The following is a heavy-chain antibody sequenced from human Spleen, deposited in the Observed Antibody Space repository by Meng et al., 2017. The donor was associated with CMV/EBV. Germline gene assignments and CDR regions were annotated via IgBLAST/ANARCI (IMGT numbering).Heavy chain of an antibody. V-gene: IGHV3-74*01. CDR3: ARWANRGRADFDC. CDR2: INPDGSVT. CDR1: GFTFSSYA. D-gene: IGHD1-14*01. J-gene: IGHJ4*02. Sequence: GESLKISCAASGFTFSSYAMTWVRQAPGKGLEWVSRINPDGSVTTYADSVKGRFTISRDNARNSLFLQMNSLRAEDTALYYCARWANRGRADFDCWGQGTLVTVSS.